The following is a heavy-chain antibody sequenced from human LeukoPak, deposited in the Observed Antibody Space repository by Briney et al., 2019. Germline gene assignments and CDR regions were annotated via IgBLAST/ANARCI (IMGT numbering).Heavy chain of an antibody. J-gene: IGHJ4*02. Sequence: GGSLRLSCAASGFTFSSYSMNWVRQAPGKGLEWVSYISSSSSTIYYADSVKGRFTISRDNSKNTLYLQMNSLRAEDTAVYYCAKERGYKHYDFWDYWGQGTLVTVSS. CDR2: ISSSSSTI. D-gene: IGHD3-3*01. V-gene: IGHV3-48*01. CDR3: AKERGYKHYDFWDY. CDR1: GFTFSSYS.